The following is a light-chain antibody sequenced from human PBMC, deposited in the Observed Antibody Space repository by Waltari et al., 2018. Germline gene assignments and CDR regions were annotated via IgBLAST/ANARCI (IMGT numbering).Light chain of an antibody. CDR2: GAS. CDR1: QSVRTN. J-gene: IGKJ2*01. V-gene: IGKV3-15*01. CDR3: QQYNDWPYT. Sequence: EIVMTQSPVTLSVSPGVRAALSCRSSQSVRTNLAWYQQRPGQTPRLLIYGASTRAAEIPARFSGSGSGTEFTLTISSLQSEDFAVYYCQQYNDWPYTFGQGTKLEI.